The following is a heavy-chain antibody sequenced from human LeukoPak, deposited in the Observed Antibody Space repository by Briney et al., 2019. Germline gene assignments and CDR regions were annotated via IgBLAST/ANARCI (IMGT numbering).Heavy chain of an antibody. CDR2: IYYSGST. V-gene: IGHV4-59*01. Sequence: PSETLSLTCTVSGGSISSYYWSWIRQPPGKGLEWIGYIYYSGSTNYNPSLKSRVTISVDTSKNQFSLMLSSVTAADTAVYYCARDYPYFDIWGQGTMVTVSS. J-gene: IGHJ3*02. CDR1: GGSISSYY. CDR3: ARDYPYFDI.